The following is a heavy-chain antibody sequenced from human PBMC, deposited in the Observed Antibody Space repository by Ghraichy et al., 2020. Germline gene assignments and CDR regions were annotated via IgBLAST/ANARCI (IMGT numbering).Heavy chain of an antibody. V-gene: IGHV1-18*01. J-gene: IGHJ5*02. CDR3: ARGVNWLDP. CDR2: ITTKSGNT. CDR1: GYSFISYG. Sequence: ASVKVSCKASGYSFISYGITWVRQAPGQGLEWMGWITTKSGNTQYAQKFQGRVIMTTETSTDTAYMELRSLRFDDTAVYYCARGVNWLDPWSQGTLVTVSS.